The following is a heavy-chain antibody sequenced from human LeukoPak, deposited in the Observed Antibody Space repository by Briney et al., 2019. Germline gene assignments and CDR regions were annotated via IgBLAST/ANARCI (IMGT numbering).Heavy chain of an antibody. Sequence: ARSLKLSFTAYGFTFSTYVMHWVRQAPGKRLEWVAVISYDGSNKYYADSVKGRFTISRDNSKNTLYLQMNSLRSEDTAVYYCAKGAIYYDSSGFTFSDYWGQGTLVTVSS. CDR1: GFTFSTYV. J-gene: IGHJ4*02. D-gene: IGHD3-22*01. CDR3: AKGAIYYDSSGFTFSDY. V-gene: IGHV3-30*18. CDR2: ISYDGSNK.